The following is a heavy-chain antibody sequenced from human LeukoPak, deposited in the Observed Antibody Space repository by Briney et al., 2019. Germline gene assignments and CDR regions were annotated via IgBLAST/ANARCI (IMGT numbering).Heavy chain of an antibody. CDR3: AKVMVGDTMVRMLDY. Sequence: PGGSLRFSCAASGFTFSSYAMSWVRQAPGKGLEWVSAISGSGGSTYYADSVKGRFTISRGNSKNTLYLQMNSLRAEDTAVYYCAKVMVGDTMVRMLDYWGQGTLVTVSS. D-gene: IGHD3-10*01. CDR1: GFTFSSYA. V-gene: IGHV3-23*01. CDR2: ISGSGGST. J-gene: IGHJ4*02.